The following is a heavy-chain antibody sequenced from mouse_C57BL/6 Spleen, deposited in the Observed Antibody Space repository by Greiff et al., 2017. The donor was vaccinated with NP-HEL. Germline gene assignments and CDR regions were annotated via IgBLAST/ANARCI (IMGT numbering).Heavy chain of an antibody. CDR3: ARGRYYGSSYRWYFDV. CDR1: GYTFTDYY. D-gene: IGHD1-1*01. Sequence: VQLQQSGPELVKPGASVKISCKASGYTFTDYYMNWVKQSHGKSLEWIGDINPNNGGTSYNQKFKGKATLTVDKSSSTAYMELRSLTSEDSAVYYCARGRYYGSSYRWYFDVWGTGTTVTVSS. V-gene: IGHV1-26*01. J-gene: IGHJ1*03. CDR2: INPNNGGT.